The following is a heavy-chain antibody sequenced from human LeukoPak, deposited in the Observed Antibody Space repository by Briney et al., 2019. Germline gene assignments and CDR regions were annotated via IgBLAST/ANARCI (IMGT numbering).Heavy chain of an antibody. CDR3: ARLRPGYYFDY. CDR1: GGSSSSYY. J-gene: IGHJ4*02. V-gene: IGHV4-59*08. D-gene: IGHD4-17*01. CDR2: IYYSGST. Sequence: SSETLSLTCTVSGGSSSSYYWSWIRQPPGKGLEWIGYIYYSGSTNYNPSLKSRVTISVDTSKNQFSLKPSSVTAADTAVYYCARLRPGYYFDYWSQGTLVTVSS.